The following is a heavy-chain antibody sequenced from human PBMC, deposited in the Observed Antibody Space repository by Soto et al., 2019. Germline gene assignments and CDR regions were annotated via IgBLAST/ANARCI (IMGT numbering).Heavy chain of an antibody. D-gene: IGHD3-3*01. CDR2: IDWNDGK. Sequence: SGPTLANPXPALTLTCTFFGLSLSTSGMCVRWIRQLPGKALEWRAGIDWNDGKYYSTCLKTRVTISKDSSKNQMVLTMSNMDPVDTATYYCARIESYCDFWGGRAYYGMDVWGQGTTVTVSS. CDR3: ARIESYCDFWGGRAYYGMDV. J-gene: IGHJ6*02. CDR1: GLSLSTSGMC. V-gene: IGHV2-70*11.